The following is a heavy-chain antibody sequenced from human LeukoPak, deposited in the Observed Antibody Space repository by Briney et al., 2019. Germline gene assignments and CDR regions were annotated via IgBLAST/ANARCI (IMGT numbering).Heavy chain of an antibody. CDR3: ARDRSPAPGRSYGRGHFDY. V-gene: IGHV1-2*02. CDR2: INPNSGGA. CDR1: GYTFTNFY. Sequence: GASVKVSCKASGYTFTNFYIHWVRQAPGQGLEWMGWINPNSGGANYAQKFQGRVTMTRDTSISTAYMELSRLRSDDTAVYYCARDRSPAPGRSYGRGHFDYWGQGTLVTVSS. J-gene: IGHJ4*02. D-gene: IGHD5-18*01.